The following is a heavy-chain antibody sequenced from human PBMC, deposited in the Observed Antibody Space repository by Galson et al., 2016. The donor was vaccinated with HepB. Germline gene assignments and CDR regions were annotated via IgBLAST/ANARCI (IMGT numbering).Heavy chain of an antibody. CDR1: GFTFENFG. D-gene: IGHD3-16*01. Sequence: SLRLSCAASGFTFENFGMHWVRQAPGKGLEWVAVISYDGSQRYYADSVKGGFTISRDNSKNMVYLQMSSLRAEDTAVYFCVRGTRSALDIWGQGTMVTVSP. V-gene: IGHV3-30*03. CDR2: ISYDGSQR. CDR3: VRGTRSALDI. J-gene: IGHJ3*02.